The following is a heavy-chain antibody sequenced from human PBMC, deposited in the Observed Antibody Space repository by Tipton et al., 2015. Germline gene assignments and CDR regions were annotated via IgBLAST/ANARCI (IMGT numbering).Heavy chain of an antibody. Sequence: TLSLTCTVSGGSISSGGYYWGWIRQPPGKGLEWIGSIFYSGSTNYNPSLKSRVTISVDTSKNQLSLKMSSVTAADTAVYYCARYPLDWFDPWGQGTLVTVSS. V-gene: IGHV4-39*07. CDR1: GGSISSGGYY. CDR3: ARYPLDWFDP. J-gene: IGHJ5*02. CDR2: IFYSGST.